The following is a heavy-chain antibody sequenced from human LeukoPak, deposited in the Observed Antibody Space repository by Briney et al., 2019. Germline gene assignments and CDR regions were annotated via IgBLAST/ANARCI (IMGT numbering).Heavy chain of an antibody. Sequence: PGGSLRLSCAASGFTFSSYAMSWVRQAPGKGLEWVSAISGSGGSTYYADSVKGRFTISRDNSKNTLYLQMNSLRAEDTAVYYCARIRYDSSGYYDYGMDVWGQGTTVTVSS. J-gene: IGHJ6*02. CDR1: GFTFSSYA. CDR3: ARIRYDSSGYYDYGMDV. V-gene: IGHV3-23*01. CDR2: ISGSGGST. D-gene: IGHD3-22*01.